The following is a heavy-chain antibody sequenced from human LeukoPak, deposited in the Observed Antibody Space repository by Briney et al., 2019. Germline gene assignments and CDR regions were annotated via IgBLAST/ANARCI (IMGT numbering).Heavy chain of an antibody. V-gene: IGHV4-39*02. D-gene: IGHD6-13*01. CDR2: IYYTGIT. CDR1: GGSISSSSYY. Sequence: SETLSLTCSVSGGSISSSSYYWGWIRQSPGKGLEWIGSIYYTGITYYNPSLRSRLTISVDTSRNHFSLRLSSVTAADTAVYYCAIYILGAAAGHDAFDIWGQGTRVTVSS. J-gene: IGHJ3*02. CDR3: AIYILGAAAGHDAFDI.